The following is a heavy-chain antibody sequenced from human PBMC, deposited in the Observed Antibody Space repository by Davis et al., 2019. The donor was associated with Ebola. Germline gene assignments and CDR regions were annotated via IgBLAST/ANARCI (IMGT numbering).Heavy chain of an antibody. J-gene: IGHJ6*02. V-gene: IGHV6-1*01. CDR1: GDSVSSNSAA. CDR2: TYYRSKWYN. D-gene: IGHD5-12*01. Sequence: SETLSLTCAISGDSVSSNSAAWNWIRQSPSRGLEWLGRTYYRSKWYNDYAVSVKSRITINPDTSKNQFSLQLNSVTPEDTAVYYCARGPLHSGYDYYYYYGMDVWGQGTTVTVSS. CDR3: ARGPLHSGYDYYYYYGMDV.